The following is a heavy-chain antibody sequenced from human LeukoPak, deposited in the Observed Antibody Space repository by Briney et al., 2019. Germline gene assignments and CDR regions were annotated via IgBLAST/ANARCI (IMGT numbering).Heavy chain of an antibody. CDR1: GFTFSSYS. J-gene: IGHJ4*02. V-gene: IGHV3-21*01. CDR3: ARDGGYYDSSGYYGY. D-gene: IGHD3-22*01. CDR2: ISSSSSYI. Sequence: GGSLRLSCAASGFTFSSYSMNWVRQAPGKGLEWVSSISSSSSYIYYADSVKGRFTISRDNSKNTLYLQMNSLRAEDTAVYYCARDGGYYDSSGYYGYWGQGTLVTVSS.